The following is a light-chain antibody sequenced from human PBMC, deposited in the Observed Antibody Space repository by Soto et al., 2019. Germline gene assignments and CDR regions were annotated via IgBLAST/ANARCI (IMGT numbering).Light chain of an antibody. CDR1: QSVSSN. Sequence: EIVMTQSPATLSVSPGERATLSCRASQSVSSNLAWYQQKPGQAPRLLIYGASTRATGIPARFSGSGSGTEFPLTIRSMQSEDFAAYYCQQYNNWPAWTFGQGTNVDLK. CDR3: QQYNNWPAWT. J-gene: IGKJ1*01. CDR2: GAS. V-gene: IGKV3-15*01.